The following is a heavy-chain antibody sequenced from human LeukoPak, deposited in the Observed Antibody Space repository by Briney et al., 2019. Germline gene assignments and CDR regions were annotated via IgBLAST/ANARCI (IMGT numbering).Heavy chain of an antibody. D-gene: IGHD6-19*01. J-gene: IGHJ4*02. CDR2: ISYNGTNE. V-gene: IGHV3-30-3*01. CDR3: ARDRGGSGWYYFDY. CDR1: GFTFSIYA. Sequence: GGSLRLSCAASGFTFSIYAIHWVRQAPGKGLEWVAGISYNGTNEYYPDSLKGRFTISRDNSKNTLYLQMNRLRPEDTSLYYCARDRGGSGWYYFDYWGQGTLSPSPQ.